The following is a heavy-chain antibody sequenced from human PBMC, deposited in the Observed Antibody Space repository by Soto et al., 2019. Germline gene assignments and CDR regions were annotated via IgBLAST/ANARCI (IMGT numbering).Heavy chain of an antibody. CDR1: GFTFSSYA. CDR3: ARTEVSGSYSYYYYGMDV. D-gene: IGHD3-10*01. Sequence: PGGSLRLSCAASGFTFSSYAMHWVRQAPGKGLEWVAVISYDGSNKYYADSVKGRFTISRDNSKNTLYLQMNSLRAEDTAVYYCARTEVSGSYSYYYYGMDVWGQGTTVTVSS. J-gene: IGHJ6*02. V-gene: IGHV3-30-3*01. CDR2: ISYDGSNK.